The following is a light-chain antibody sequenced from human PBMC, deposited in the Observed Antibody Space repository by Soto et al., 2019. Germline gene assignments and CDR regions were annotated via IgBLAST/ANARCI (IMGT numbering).Light chain of an antibody. CDR1: QNINNW. CDR2: DAS. Sequence: DIQMTQSPSTLSASVGDRVTITCRASQNINNWLAWFQQKPGEAPKLLIYDASTLESGVPSRFSGSGSGTEFTLTISSLQTDDYATYSCQHYNVYYMYTFGQGTKVDIK. CDR3: QHYNVYYMYT. V-gene: IGKV1-5*01. J-gene: IGKJ2*01.